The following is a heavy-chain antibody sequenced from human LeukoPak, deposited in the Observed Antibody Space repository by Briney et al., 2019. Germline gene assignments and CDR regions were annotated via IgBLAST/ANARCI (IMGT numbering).Heavy chain of an antibody. CDR3: ARGGHSSGWYDGNWFDP. CDR1: GYSFTSYW. V-gene: IGHV5-51*01. CDR2: IYPGDSDT. Sequence: GESLKISCKGSGYSFTSYWIGWVRQMPGEGLEWMGIIYPGDSDTRYSPSFQGQVTISADKSISTAYLQWSSLKASDTAMYCCARGGHSSGWYDGNWFDPWGQGTLVTVSS. J-gene: IGHJ5*02. D-gene: IGHD6-19*01.